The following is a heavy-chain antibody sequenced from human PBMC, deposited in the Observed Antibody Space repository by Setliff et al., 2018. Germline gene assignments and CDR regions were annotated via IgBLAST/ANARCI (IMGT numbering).Heavy chain of an antibody. Sequence: GGSLRLSCAASGFTFDVYDLNWVRQAPGKGLEWVSSINWNGDRTGYADSVKGRFTIFRDNAKNSLYLQMNSLRADDTAVYYCAKLVWLTTWYYMDVWGKGTTVTVSS. D-gene: IGHD5-18*01. CDR3: AKLVWLTTWYYMDV. CDR2: INWNGDRT. CDR1: GFTFDVYD. V-gene: IGHV3-20*04. J-gene: IGHJ6*03.